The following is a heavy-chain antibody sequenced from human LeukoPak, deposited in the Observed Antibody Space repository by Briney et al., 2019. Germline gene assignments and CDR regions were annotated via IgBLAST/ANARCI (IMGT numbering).Heavy chain of an antibody. CDR2: IYPGDSDT. J-gene: IGHJ4*02. V-gene: IGHV5-51*01. CDR1: GSSFASYW. CDR3: ASPARGIAAAGTTSEFDY. Sequence: GASLQISCKGSGSSFASYWIGWVRQMPGKGLEWMGIIYPGDSDTRYSPSFQGQVTISADKSISTAYLQWSSLKASDTAMYYCASPARGIAAAGTTSEFDYWGQGTLVTVSS. D-gene: IGHD6-13*01.